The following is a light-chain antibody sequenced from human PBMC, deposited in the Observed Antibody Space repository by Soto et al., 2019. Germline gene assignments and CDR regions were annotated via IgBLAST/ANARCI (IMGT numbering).Light chain of an antibody. CDR1: QSVSSSY. CDR3: QQYGSSPPVT. J-gene: IGKJ5*01. V-gene: IGKV3-20*01. Sequence: EIVLTQSPGTLSLSPGERATLSCRASQSVSSSYLAWYQQKPGQAPRLLIYGASGRATGIPDRFSGRGSGTAFTLTISTLEPEDFAVYYCQQYGSSPPVTFGQGTRLEIK. CDR2: GAS.